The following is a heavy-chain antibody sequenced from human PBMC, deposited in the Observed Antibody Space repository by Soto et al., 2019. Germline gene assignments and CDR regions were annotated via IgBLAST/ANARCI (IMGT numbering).Heavy chain of an antibody. V-gene: IGHV3-21*01. CDR2: ISSSSTYI. CDR3: ARAVVVPAVGYRYFDL. CDR1: GFTSSSYS. J-gene: IGHJ2*01. D-gene: IGHD2-2*01. Sequence: EVQLVESGGGLVKPGGSLRLSCAASGFTSSSYSMNWVRQAPGKGLEWVSSISSSSTYIYYADSVKGRFTISRDNAKNSLYVQMNSLRAEDTDVYYCARAVVVPAVGYRYFDLWGRGTLVTLSS.